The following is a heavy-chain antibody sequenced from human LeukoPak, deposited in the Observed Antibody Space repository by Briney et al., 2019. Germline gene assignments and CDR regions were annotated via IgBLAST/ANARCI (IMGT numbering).Heavy chain of an antibody. D-gene: IGHD3-22*01. J-gene: IGHJ4*02. V-gene: IGHV4-4*07. CDR3: AREEYFQDSDGYSYYFHS. Sequence: SETLSLTCTVSGGSIGWDYWSWIRQSAGKGLEWIGRIYKSGSTNYNPSFRSRVTMSVDTSKNQFSLNVTSVTAADTAVYYCAREEYFQDSDGYSYYFHSWGQGSLVTVSS. CDR2: IYKSGST. CDR1: GGSIGWDY.